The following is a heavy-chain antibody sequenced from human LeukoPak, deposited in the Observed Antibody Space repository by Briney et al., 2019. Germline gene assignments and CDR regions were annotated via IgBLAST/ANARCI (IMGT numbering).Heavy chain of an antibody. CDR1: GYTFTSYA. Sequence: ASVKVSCKASGYTFTSYAMHWVRQAPGQRLEWMGWINAGNGNTKYSQKLQGRVTMTTDTSTSTAYMELRSLRSDDTAVYYCARGGGMASNWFGPWGQGTLVTVSS. CDR2: INAGNGNT. J-gene: IGHJ5*02. CDR3: ARGGGMASNWFGP. D-gene: IGHD5-24*01. V-gene: IGHV1-3*01.